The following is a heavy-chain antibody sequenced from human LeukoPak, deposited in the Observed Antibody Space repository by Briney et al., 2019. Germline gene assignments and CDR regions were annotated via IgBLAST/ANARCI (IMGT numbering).Heavy chain of an antibody. D-gene: IGHD3-10*01. V-gene: IGHV4-34*01. J-gene: IGHJ4*02. CDR3: ARRGSYYGSYHY. Sequence: PSETLSLTCAVYGGSFSGYYWSWIRQPPGKGLEWIGEINHSGSTNYNPSLKSRVTISVDTSKNQFSLKLSSVTAADTAVYYCARRGSYYGSYHYWGQGTLVTVSS. CDR2: INHSGST. CDR1: GGSFSGYY.